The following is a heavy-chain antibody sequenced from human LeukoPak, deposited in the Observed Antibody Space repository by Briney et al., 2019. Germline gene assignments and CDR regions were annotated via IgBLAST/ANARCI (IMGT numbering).Heavy chain of an antibody. J-gene: IGHJ2*01. CDR2: ISWDGGST. V-gene: IGHV3-43*01. CDR3: AKVGAGDNWYFDL. Sequence: GGSLRLSCAASGFTFDDYTMHWVRQAPGKGLEWVSLISWDGGSTHYADSVKGRFTISRDNSKNSLYLQMNSLRTEDTALYYCAKVGAGDNWYFDLWGRGTLVTVSS. CDR1: GFTFDDYT. D-gene: IGHD7-27*01.